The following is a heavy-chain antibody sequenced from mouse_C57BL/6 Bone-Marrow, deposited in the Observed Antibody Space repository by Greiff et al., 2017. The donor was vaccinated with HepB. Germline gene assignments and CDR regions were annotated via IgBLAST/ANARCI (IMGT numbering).Heavy chain of an antibody. D-gene: IGHD3-2*02. CDR2: FHPYNDDT. CDR3: ATSSGYNYAMDY. V-gene: IGHV1-47*01. J-gene: IGHJ4*01. Sequence: VQLVESGAELVKPGASVKMSCKASGYTFTTYPIEWMKQNHGKSLEWIGNFHPYNDDTKYNEKFKGKATLTVEKSSSTVYLELSRLTSDDSAVYYCATSSGYNYAMDYWGQGTSVTVSS. CDR1: GYTFTTYP.